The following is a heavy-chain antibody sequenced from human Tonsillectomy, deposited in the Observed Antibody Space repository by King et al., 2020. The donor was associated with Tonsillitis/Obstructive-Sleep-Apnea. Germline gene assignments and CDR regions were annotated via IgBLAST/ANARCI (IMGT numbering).Heavy chain of an antibody. D-gene: IGHD3-3*01. CDR1: GDTFTTYG. CDR3: VRDIGDPFLEWLMDVDY. CDR2: ISAYNGNT. Sequence: QLVQSGAEVKKPGASVKVSCKASGDTFTTYGFSWVRQAPGQGLEWMGWISAYNGNTNSAQKLQGRVTMTTDTSTSTAYMELRSLRSDDTAVYYCVRDIGDPFLEWLMDVDYWGQGTLVTVSS. V-gene: IGHV1-18*01. J-gene: IGHJ4*02.